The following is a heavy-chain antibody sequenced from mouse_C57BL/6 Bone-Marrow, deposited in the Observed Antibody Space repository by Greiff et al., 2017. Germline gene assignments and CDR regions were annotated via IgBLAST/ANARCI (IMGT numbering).Heavy chain of an antibody. CDR1: GFNIKDDY. Sequence: VQLQQSGAELVRPGASVTLSCTASGFNIKDDYMHWVKQRPEQGLEWIGWIDPENGDTEYASKFQGKATITADTSSNTAYLLLSSQTTEDTAVYYCTTWYGSSYGGQGTLVTVSA. CDR2: IDPENGDT. D-gene: IGHD1-1*01. J-gene: IGHJ3*01. CDR3: TTWYGSSY. V-gene: IGHV14-4*01.